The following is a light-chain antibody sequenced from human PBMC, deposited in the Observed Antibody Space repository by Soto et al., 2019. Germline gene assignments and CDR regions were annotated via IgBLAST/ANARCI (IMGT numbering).Light chain of an antibody. J-gene: IGKJ2*01. CDR2: GAS. CDR3: HQYGSSPYT. Sequence: EIVLTQSPGTLSLSPGERATLSCRASQSVSSSYLAWYQQKPGQAPRLLIYGASNTATGIPDRFTGSGSGTGFTLTISTLEPEDSAVYYCHQYGSSPYTFGRGSKLEIK. V-gene: IGKV3-20*01. CDR1: QSVSSSY.